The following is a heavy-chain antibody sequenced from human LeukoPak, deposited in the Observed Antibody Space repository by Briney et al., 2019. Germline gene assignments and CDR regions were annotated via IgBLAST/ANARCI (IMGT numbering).Heavy chain of an antibody. J-gene: IGHJ2*01. D-gene: IGHD3-10*01. CDR3: ARRVWFGESSHWSFDL. Sequence: PSETLSLTCAVYGGSFSGYYWSWIPQPPGKALEWIGEINHSGSTSYNPSLKSRVTISINTSKNQFSLKLSSVTAADTAMFYCARRVWFGESSHWSFDLWGRGTLVTVSS. CDR1: GGSFSGYY. V-gene: IGHV4-34*01. CDR2: INHSGST.